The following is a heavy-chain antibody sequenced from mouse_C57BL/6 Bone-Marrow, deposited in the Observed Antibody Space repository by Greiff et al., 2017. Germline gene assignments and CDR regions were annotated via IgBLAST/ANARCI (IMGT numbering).Heavy chain of an antibody. J-gene: IGHJ4*01. V-gene: IGHV5-15*01. Sequence: EVHLVESGGGLVQPGGSLKLSCAASGFTFSDYGMAWVRQAPRKGPEWVAFISNLAYSIYYADTVTGRFTLSRENAKNTLYLEMSSLRAEDTAMYYCARRGYGYDAMDYWGQGTSVTVSS. CDR1: GFTFSDYG. CDR2: ISNLAYSI. D-gene: IGHD2-2*01. CDR3: ARRGYGYDAMDY.